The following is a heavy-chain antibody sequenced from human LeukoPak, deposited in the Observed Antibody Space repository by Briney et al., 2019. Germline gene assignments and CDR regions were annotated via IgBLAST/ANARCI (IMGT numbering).Heavy chain of an antibody. V-gene: IGHV3-7*01. Sequence: GGSLRLSCAASGFTFKNYCMTWVRQAPGKGLEWVANIKPNRSKKNYADSVKGRFTMSRDNAKNSLYLQMDSLRAEDAAVYYCARDSGFSGYDIFDYWGQGTLVTVSS. CDR3: ARDSGFSGYDIFDY. J-gene: IGHJ4*02. CDR2: IKPNRSKK. CDR1: GFTFKNYC. D-gene: IGHD5-12*01.